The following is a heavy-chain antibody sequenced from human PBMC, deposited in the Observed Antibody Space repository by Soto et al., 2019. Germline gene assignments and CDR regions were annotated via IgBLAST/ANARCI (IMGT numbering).Heavy chain of an antibody. J-gene: IGHJ4*02. CDR2: IFESGAT. D-gene: IGHD1-7*01. CDR1: GGSISSSSW. V-gene: IGHV4-4*02. CDR3: TTSHAGELNN. Sequence: QVQLQESGPGLVKPSGTLSLTCAVSGGSISSSSWWTWVRQSPGKGLEWIGEIFESGATNYNPSLKGRLTMSVDKSKNQFSLNLSSLTAADTAVYFCTTSHAGELNNWGQGTLVTVSS.